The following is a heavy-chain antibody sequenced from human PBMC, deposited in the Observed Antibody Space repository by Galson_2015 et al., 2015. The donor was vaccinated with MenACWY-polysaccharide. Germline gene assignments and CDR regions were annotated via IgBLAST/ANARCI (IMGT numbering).Heavy chain of an antibody. J-gene: IGHJ6*02. CDR1: GFTFRNHA. CDR3: AGDGQASTPYSMDV. V-gene: IGHV3-33*01. Sequence: SLRLSCAASGFTFRNHAMHWVRQAPGKGLEWVTQIWSGGNNKYYADSVKGRFTVSRDDSENTVYLRMNSRRAEDTAVYYCAGDGQASTPYSMDVSGQGTTVTASS. CDR2: IWSGGNNK.